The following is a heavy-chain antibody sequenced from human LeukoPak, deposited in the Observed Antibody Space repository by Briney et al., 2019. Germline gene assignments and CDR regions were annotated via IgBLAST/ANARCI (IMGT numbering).Heavy chain of an antibody. CDR2: ISGSGGST. D-gene: IGHD3-9*01. J-gene: IGHJ4*02. CDR1: GFTFSSYA. CDR3: AKDHERYYDILTGYYDY. V-gene: IGHV3-23*01. Sequence: GGSLRLSCAASGFTFSSYAMSWVRQASGKGLEWVSAISGSGGSTYYADSVKGRFTISRDNSKNTLYLQMNSLRAEDTAVYYCAKDHERYYDILTGYYDYWGQGTLVTVSS.